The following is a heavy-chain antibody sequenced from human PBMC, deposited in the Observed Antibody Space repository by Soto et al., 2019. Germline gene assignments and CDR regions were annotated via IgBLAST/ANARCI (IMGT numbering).Heavy chain of an antibody. Sequence: SETLSLTCTVSGGSVSSGSYYWSWIRQPPGKGLEWIGYIYYSGSTNYNPSLKSRVTISVDTSKNQFSLKLSSVTAADTAVYYCARACRLWFGELRHHWFDPWGQGTLVTVSS. CDR3: ARACRLWFGELRHHWFDP. D-gene: IGHD3-10*01. J-gene: IGHJ5*02. CDR2: IYYSGST. V-gene: IGHV4-61*01. CDR1: GGSVSSGSYY.